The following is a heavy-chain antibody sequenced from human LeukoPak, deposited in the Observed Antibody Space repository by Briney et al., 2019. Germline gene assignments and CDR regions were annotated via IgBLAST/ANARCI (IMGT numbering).Heavy chain of an antibody. D-gene: IGHD2-15*01. CDR1: GYSFTSYW. CDR2: IYPGDSDT. V-gene: IGHV5-51*01. CDR3: ARRLCSGGSCYYFDY. J-gene: IGHJ4*02. Sequence: GESLKISCKGSGYSFTSYWIGWVRQMPGKGLEWMGMIYPGDSDTRYSPSFQGQVTISADKSTSTAYLQWSSLKASDTAMYYCARRLCSGGSCYYFDYWGQGTLVTVSS.